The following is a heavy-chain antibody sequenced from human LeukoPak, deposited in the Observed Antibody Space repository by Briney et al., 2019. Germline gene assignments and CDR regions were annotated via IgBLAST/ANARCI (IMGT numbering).Heavy chain of an antibody. V-gene: IGHV4-39*01. Sequence: SETLPLTCTVSGGSISSGSYYWGWVRQPPGKGLEWIGSISYSGTTYYNLSLKSRVTLSVDTSKNQFSLKLSSVTAAVTALYYCARHLRGGSIWFDYWGQGTLVTVSS. CDR2: ISYSGTT. CDR1: GGSISSGSYY. D-gene: IGHD6-13*01. CDR3: ARHLRGGSIWFDY. J-gene: IGHJ4*02.